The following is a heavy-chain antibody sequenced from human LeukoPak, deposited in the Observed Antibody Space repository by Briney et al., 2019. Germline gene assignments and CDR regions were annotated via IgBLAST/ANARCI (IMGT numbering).Heavy chain of an antibody. V-gene: IGHV4-34*01. CDR3: ARATMIAAAGTTTFDY. J-gene: IGHJ4*02. Sequence: PSETLSLTCAVYGGSFSGYYWSWIRQPPGKGLEWIGEINHSGSTNYNPSLTSRVTISVDTSKNQFSLKLSSVTAAATAVYYCARATMIAAAGTTTFDYWGQGTLVTVSS. CDR1: GGSFSGYY. D-gene: IGHD6-13*01. CDR2: INHSGST.